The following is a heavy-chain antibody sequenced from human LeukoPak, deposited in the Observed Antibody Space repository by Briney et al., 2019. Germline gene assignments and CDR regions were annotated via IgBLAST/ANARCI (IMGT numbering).Heavy chain of an antibody. Sequence: SETLSLTCTVSGGSLSPFYWSWIRQPPAKGLQWIAYISLSGSTNYNPSLKSRVTISLDTSKHQFPLRLTSVPAADTAVCYCAKAGASMGVYWGQGTLVSVCS. D-gene: IGHD3-16*01. J-gene: IGHJ4*02. CDR2: ISLSGST. V-gene: IGHV4-59*01. CDR1: GGSLSPFY. CDR3: AKAGASMGVY.